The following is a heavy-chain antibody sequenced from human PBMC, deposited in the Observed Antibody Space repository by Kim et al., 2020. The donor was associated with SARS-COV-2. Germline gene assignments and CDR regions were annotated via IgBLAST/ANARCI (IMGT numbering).Heavy chain of an antibody. CDR3: ARLYSSSWSFDY. D-gene: IGHD6-13*01. J-gene: IGHJ4*02. Sequence: YYVDSEKSRFTISRDNANNSLYVQMNSLRAEDTAVYYCARLYSSSWSFDYWGQGTLVTVSS. V-gene: IGHV3-7*03.